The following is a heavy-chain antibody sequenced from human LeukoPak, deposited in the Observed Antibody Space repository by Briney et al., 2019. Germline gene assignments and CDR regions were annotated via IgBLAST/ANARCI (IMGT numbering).Heavy chain of an antibody. D-gene: IGHD2-15*01. V-gene: IGHV3-21*01. CDR3: ARGADGVSSNSRGWFDP. CDR2: ISSSSSYI. CDR1: GFTFNRYN. Sequence: PGGSLRLSCAASGFTFNRYNMNWVRRAPGKGLEWVSSISSSSSYIYYADSVRGRFTISRDNAKKSLYLQMNSLTAEDTAVYSCARGADGVSSNSRGWFDPWGQGTLVTVSS. J-gene: IGHJ5*02.